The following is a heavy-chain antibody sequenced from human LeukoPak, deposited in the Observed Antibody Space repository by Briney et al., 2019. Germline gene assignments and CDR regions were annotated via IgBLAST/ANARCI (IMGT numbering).Heavy chain of an antibody. CDR3: ARQDGYSSSWYVRY. D-gene: IGHD6-13*01. Sequence: SETLSLTCTVSGGSISSSSYYWGWIRQPPGKGLEWIGSIYYSGSTYYNPSLKSRVTISVDTSKNQFSLKLSSVTAADTAVYYCARQDGYSSSWYVRYWGQGTLVTVSS. V-gene: IGHV4-39*01. CDR2: IYYSGST. CDR1: GGSISSSSYY. J-gene: IGHJ4*02.